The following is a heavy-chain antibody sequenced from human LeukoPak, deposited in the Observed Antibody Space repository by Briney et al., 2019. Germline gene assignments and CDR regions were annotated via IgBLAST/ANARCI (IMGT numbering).Heavy chain of an antibody. V-gene: IGHV4-59*01. CDR1: GGSISSYY. Sequence: SETLSLTCTVSGGSISSYYWSWIRQPPGKGLEWIGYIYYSGSTNYNPSLKSRVTISVDTSKNQFSLKLSSVTAADTAVYYCARARGVVRGVITAYFDYWGQGTLVTVSS. D-gene: IGHD3-10*01. CDR3: ARARGVVRGVITAYFDY. J-gene: IGHJ4*02. CDR2: IYYSGST.